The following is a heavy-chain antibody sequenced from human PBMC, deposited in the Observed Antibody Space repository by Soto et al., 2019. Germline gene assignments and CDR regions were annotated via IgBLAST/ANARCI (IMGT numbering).Heavy chain of an antibody. CDR1: GGSISSGCYY. CDR2: IYYSGST. J-gene: IGHJ5*02. D-gene: IGHD3-22*01. Sequence: SETLSLTGTVSGGSISSGCYYWSWIRQHPGKGLEWIGYIYYSGSTYYNPSLKSRVTISVDTSKNQFSLKLSSVTAADTAVYYCARVLKDSSGYSPKKWFDPLGQGTLLTVFS. V-gene: IGHV4-31*03. CDR3: ARVLKDSSGYSPKKWFDP.